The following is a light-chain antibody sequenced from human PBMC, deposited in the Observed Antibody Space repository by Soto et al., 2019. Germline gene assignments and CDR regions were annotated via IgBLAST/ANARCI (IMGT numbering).Light chain of an antibody. CDR2: DTS. CDR1: QSVSSY. Sequence: EIVLTQSPATLSLSPGERATLSCRASQSVSSYLAWYQQKPGQAPRLLIYDTSSRATGIPARFSGSGSGTDVTLTISSLEPEDFAVYYCQQRSNWPPMYTFGQGTKLEIK. J-gene: IGKJ2*01. CDR3: QQRSNWPPMYT. V-gene: IGKV3-11*01.